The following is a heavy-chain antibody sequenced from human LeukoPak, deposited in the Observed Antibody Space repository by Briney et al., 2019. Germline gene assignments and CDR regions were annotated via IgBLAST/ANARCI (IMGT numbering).Heavy chain of an antibody. D-gene: IGHD6-13*01. Sequence: SSETLSLTCTVSGYSISSGYYWGWIRQPPGKGLEWIGSIYHSGSTYYNPSLKSRVTISVDTSKNQFSLKLSSVTAADTAVYYCAMSIAAAGRGPSGYWGQGTLVTVSS. J-gene: IGHJ4*02. CDR1: GYSISSGYY. CDR2: IYHSGST. V-gene: IGHV4-38-2*02. CDR3: AMSIAAAGRGPSGY.